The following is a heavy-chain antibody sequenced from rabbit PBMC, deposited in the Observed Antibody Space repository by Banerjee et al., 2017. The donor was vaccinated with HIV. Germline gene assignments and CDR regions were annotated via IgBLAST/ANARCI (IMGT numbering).Heavy chain of an antibody. J-gene: IGHJ4*01. V-gene: IGHV1S40*01. D-gene: IGHD7-1*01. Sequence: QSLEESGGDLVKPGASLTLTCTASGFSFSSSYYMCWVRQAPGKGLEGIACIDGGSSGTTYYASWAKGRFTISKTSSTTVTLQMTSLTVADTATYFCARGDDNGGAGYTLWGPGTLVTVS. CDR2: IDGGSSGTT. CDR3: ARGDDNGGAGYTL. CDR1: GFSFSSSYY.